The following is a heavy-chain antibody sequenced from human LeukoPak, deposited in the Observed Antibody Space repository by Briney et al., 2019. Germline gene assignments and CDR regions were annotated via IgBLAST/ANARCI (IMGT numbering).Heavy chain of an antibody. Sequence: ASVKLSCKASGYTFTGYFMHWVRQAPGQGLEWMGWINPNSGGTHYAQKFQGRVTVTRDTSISTAHMELSSLRSDDTAVYYCATEIGRGPHNFDYWGQGTLVTVSS. V-gene: IGHV1-2*02. CDR1: GYTFTGYF. CDR3: ATEIGRGPHNFDY. CDR2: INPNSGGT. J-gene: IGHJ4*02.